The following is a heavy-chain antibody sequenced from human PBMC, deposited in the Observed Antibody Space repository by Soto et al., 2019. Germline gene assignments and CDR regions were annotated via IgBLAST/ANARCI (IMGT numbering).Heavy chain of an antibody. D-gene: IGHD2-21*02. CDR2: ISGSNSYI. Sequence: GGSLRLSCAASGFSFSPYSMNWVRQAPGKGLEWVSSISGSNSYIYYADSVKGRFTISRDNAKNSLYLQMNSLRAEDTAVYYCARDGAYCAGDCYSDYWGQGTLVTVSS. J-gene: IGHJ4*02. CDR3: ARDGAYCAGDCYSDY. CDR1: GFSFSPYS. V-gene: IGHV3-21*01.